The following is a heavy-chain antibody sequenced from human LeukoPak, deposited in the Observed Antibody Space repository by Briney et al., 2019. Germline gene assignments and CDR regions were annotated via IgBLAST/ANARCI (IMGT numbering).Heavy chain of an antibody. CDR2: ISYDGSNK. J-gene: IGHJ6*02. CDR1: GFTFSSYG. Sequence: GGSLRLSCAASGFTFSSYGMHWVRQAPGKGLEWVAVISYDGSNKYYADSVKGRFTISRDNSKNTLYLQMNSLRAEDTAVYYCAKDRGLWFPHGMDVWGQGTTVTVPS. V-gene: IGHV3-30*18. CDR3: AKDRGLWFPHGMDV. D-gene: IGHD3-10*01.